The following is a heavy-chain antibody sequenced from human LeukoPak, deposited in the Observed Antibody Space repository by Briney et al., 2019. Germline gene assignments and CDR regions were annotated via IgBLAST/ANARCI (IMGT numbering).Heavy chain of an antibody. V-gene: IGHV4-34*01. D-gene: IGHD3-10*01. CDR1: GGSFSGYY. J-gene: IGHJ5*02. CDR3: ARGGYYGSGNDFRFDP. Sequence: SETLSLTCAVYGGSFSGYYWSWIRQPPGKGLEWIGEINPSGSTNYNSSLKRRVTISVDTSKNQFSLKLSSVTAADTAVYYCARGGYYGSGNDFRFDPWGQGTLVTVSS. CDR2: INPSGST.